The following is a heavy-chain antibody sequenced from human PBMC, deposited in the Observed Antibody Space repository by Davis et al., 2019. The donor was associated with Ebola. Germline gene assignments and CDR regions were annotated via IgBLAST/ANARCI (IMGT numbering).Heavy chain of an antibody. CDR2: INSNTGDP. CDR1: GYTFSTYA. V-gene: IGHV7-4-1*02. D-gene: IGHD2-15*01. Sequence: AASVKVSCKASGYTFSTYAINWVRQAPGQGLEWMGWINSNTGDPTYAQGFTGRFAFSLDTSASTAFLHISSLKAADTAVYYCARRLGYCSGDDCYPSTFYFYYGMDVWGKGTAVTVSS. CDR3: ARRLGYCSGDDCYPSTFYFYYGMDV. J-gene: IGHJ6*04.